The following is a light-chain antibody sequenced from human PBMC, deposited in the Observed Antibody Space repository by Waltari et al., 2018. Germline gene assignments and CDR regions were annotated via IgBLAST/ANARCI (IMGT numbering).Light chain of an antibody. CDR3: MQATQYPYT. Sequence: DIQMTQSPSSLPASVGDVVTISCRASQRISTYLSWYQVKSGKVPKFLSFGASNLQSGVPSRFRGSGAGTDFTLKMTRVEAEDVGVYYCMQATQYPYTFGQGTKLEIK. V-gene: IGKV1-39*01. J-gene: IGKJ2*01. CDR2: GAS. CDR1: QRISTY.